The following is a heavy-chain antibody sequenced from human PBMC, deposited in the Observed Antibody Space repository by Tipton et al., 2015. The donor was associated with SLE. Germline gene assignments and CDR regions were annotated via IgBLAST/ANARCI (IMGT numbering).Heavy chain of an antibody. Sequence: TLSLTCSVSGSSISSYHWGWIRQPPGKGLEWMGSIFHSGDVYYNPSVKSRVTISIDTSNNQFSLKLSSVTAADTAVYYCAREAVMVSRLYYYSHMDVWGKGTTVTISS. CDR2: IFHSGDV. CDR1: GSSISSYH. J-gene: IGHJ6*03. D-gene: IGHD5-18*01. CDR3: AREAVMVSRLYYYSHMDV. V-gene: IGHV4-38-2*02.